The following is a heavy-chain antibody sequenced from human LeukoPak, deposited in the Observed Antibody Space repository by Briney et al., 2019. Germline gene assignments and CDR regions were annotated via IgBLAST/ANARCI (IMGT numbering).Heavy chain of an antibody. CDR1: GFTFSSYS. CDR3: ARTGIAAAGTALYMDV. J-gene: IGHJ6*03. D-gene: IGHD6-13*01. V-gene: IGHV3-48*04. CDR2: ISSSSSTT. Sequence: PGGSLRLSCAASGFTFSSYSMNWVRQAPGKGLEWVSYISSSSSTTYYADSVKGRFTISRDNAKNSLYLQMNSLRAEDTAVYYCARTGIAAAGTALYMDVWGKGTTVTVSS.